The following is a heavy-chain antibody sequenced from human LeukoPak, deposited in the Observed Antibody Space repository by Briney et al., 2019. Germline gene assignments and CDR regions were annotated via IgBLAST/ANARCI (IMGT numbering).Heavy chain of an antibody. CDR3: ARGVEVLPHYYYYMDV. D-gene: IGHD3-10*01. V-gene: IGHV1-69*04. CDR1: GGTFSSYA. J-gene: IGHJ6*03. Sequence: ASVKVSCKASGGTFSSYAISWVRQAPGQGLEWMGRIIPILGIANYAQKFQGRVTITADKSTSTAYMELSSLRSEDTAVYYCARGVEVLPHYYYYMDVWGKGTTVTVSS. CDR2: IIPILGIA.